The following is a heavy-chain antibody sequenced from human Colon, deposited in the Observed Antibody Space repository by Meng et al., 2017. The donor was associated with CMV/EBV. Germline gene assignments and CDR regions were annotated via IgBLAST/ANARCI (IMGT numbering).Heavy chain of an antibody. J-gene: IGHJ4*02. V-gene: IGHV3-23*01. CDR1: GFTFTIYA. CDR3: AKDGAEFLEWFDY. Sequence: CAASGFTFTIYAMSWVRQAPGKGLKWVAAMSGSGGTTHYTDSVKGRFTISRENSKRTLYLQMNSLPAEDTAVYFCAKDGAEFLEWFDYWGQGTLVTVSS. CDR2: MSGSGGTT. D-gene: IGHD3-3*01.